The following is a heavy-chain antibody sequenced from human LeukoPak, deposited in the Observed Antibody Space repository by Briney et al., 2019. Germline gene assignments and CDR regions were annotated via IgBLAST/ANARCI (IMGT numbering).Heavy chain of an antibody. J-gene: IGHJ4*02. CDR1: GYTFTGYY. CDR2: IIPNSGGT. V-gene: IGHV1-2*02. D-gene: IGHD2-2*01. Sequence: GASVKVSCKASGYTFTGYYMHWVRQAPGQGLEWMGWIIPNSGGTNYAQKFQGRVTMTRDTSISTAYMELSSLRSDDTAVYYCARGEYCSSITCPGDYWGQGTLVTVSS. CDR3: ARGEYCSSITCPGDY.